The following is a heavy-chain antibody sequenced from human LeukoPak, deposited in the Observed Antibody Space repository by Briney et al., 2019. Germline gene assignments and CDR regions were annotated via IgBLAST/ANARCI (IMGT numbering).Heavy chain of an antibody. CDR1: GYTFTSYD. CDR3: ARDVTTDYFDY. V-gene: IGHV1-18*01. CDR2: ISAYNGNT. D-gene: IGHD4-17*01. Sequence: ASVKVSCKASGYTFTSYDINWVRQAPGQGLEWMGWISAYNGNTNYAQKLQGRVTMTTDTSTSTAYMELRSLRSDDTAVYYCARDVTTDYFDYWGQGTLVTVSS. J-gene: IGHJ4*02.